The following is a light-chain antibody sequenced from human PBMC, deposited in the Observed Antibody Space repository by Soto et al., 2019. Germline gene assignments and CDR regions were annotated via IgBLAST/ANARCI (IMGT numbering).Light chain of an antibody. CDR1: QSVSSN. J-gene: IGKJ1*01. CDR2: GAS. CDR3: QQYNIWPPWT. V-gene: IGKV3-15*01. Sequence: EIVMTQSPATLSVSPGERATLSCRASQSVSSNLAWYQKKPGQAPRLLIYGASTRATGIPARFSGSGSATEFTLTISSLQSVDFAVYYCQQYNIWPPWTFGQGTKVEIK.